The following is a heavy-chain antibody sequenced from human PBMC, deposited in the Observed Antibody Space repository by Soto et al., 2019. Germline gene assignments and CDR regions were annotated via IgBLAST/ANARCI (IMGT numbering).Heavy chain of an antibody. Sequence: EVQLVESGGGLVQPGGSLRLSCAASGFTFSNYSMNWVRQAPGKGLEWVSYISSSTIYYADSVKGRFTISRDNAKNSLYLQMNSLRAEDTAVYYCARETQWLNWCDPWGQGTLVTVSS. CDR3: ARETQWLNWCDP. D-gene: IGHD6-19*01. J-gene: IGHJ5*02. CDR2: ISSSTI. CDR1: GFTFSNYS. V-gene: IGHV3-48*01.